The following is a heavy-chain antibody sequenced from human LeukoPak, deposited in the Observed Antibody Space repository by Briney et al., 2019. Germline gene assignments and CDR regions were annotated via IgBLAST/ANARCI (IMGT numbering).Heavy chain of an antibody. D-gene: IGHD6-13*01. CDR1: GFTFSSYG. CDR3: ARHGVFHRKGFGY. Sequence: GGSLRLSCAASGFTFSSYGMHWVRQAPGKGLEWVAFIRNDGSNKYYADSVKGRFTISRDNSKNTLYLQMNSLRAEDTAVYYCARHGVFHRKGFGYWGQGTLVTVSS. V-gene: IGHV3-30*02. CDR2: IRNDGSNK. J-gene: IGHJ4*02.